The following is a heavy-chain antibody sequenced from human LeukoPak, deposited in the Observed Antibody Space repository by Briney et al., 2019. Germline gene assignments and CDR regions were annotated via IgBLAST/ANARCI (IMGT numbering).Heavy chain of an antibody. CDR1: GFTFSNYA. Sequence: AGGSLRLSCAPSGFTFSNYAMTWVRQAPGKGLEWVSTISDGGAATYYADSVKGRFTISRDNSKNTLSLQMNSLRAEDTAVYYCAKALNVLVPSTSRWFDPWGQGTLVTVSS. CDR2: ISDGGAAT. CDR3: AKALNVLVPSTSRWFDP. J-gene: IGHJ5*02. D-gene: IGHD2-2*01. V-gene: IGHV3-23*01.